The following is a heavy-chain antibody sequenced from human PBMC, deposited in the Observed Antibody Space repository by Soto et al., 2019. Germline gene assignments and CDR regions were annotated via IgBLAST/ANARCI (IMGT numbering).Heavy chain of an antibody. CDR1: GGTFSSYA. D-gene: IGHD3-16*01. CDR3: ARVVDPVNNVVHQAAIWGYGMDV. V-gene: IGHV1-69*01. CDR2: IIPMYGTT. J-gene: IGHJ6*02. Sequence: QMQLVQSGAEVKRPGSSVTVSCKASGGTFSSYALSWVRQAPGQGLEWMGGIIPMYGTTNYEQRFQDSVTITADESTGTADLELRSLRPEDTALYFWARVVDPVNNVVHQAAIWGYGMDVWGQGTTVSVSS.